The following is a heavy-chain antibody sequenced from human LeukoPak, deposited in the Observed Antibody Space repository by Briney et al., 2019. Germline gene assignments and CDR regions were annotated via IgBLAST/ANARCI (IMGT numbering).Heavy chain of an antibody. Sequence: GGSLRLSCAASGFTFSRYWMNWVRQAPGKGLEWVANIEEDGSEIHYIDSVKGRFTISRDNAKNLLYLQMNSLRAEDTAVYYCAKGGHYYYDSSDYWGQGTLVTVSS. D-gene: IGHD3-22*01. CDR1: GFTFSRYW. J-gene: IGHJ4*02. CDR2: IEEDGSEI. V-gene: IGHV3-7*01. CDR3: AKGGHYYYDSSDY.